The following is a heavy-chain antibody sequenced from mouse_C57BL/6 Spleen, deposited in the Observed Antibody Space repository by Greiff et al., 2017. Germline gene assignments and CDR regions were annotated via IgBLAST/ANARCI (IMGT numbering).Heavy chain of an antibody. CDR3: AKYGGSNCDYAMDY. D-gene: IGHD1-1*02. V-gene: IGHV1-64*01. CDR1: GYTFTSYW. J-gene: IGHJ4*01. CDR2: IHPNSGST. Sequence: QVQLQQPGAELVKPGASVKLSCKASGYTFTSYWMHWVKQRPGQGLEWIGMIHPNSGSTNYNEKFKSKATLTVDKSSSTAYMQLSRLTSEDSAVYCGAKYGGSNCDYAMDYWGQGTSVTVSS.